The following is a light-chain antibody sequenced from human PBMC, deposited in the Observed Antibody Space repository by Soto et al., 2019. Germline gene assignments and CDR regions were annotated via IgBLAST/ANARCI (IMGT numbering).Light chain of an antibody. V-gene: IGKV2-28*01. CDR3: MQALQTPRT. CDR1: QSLLHSNGYYY. CDR2: LGS. J-gene: IGKJ1*01. Sequence: DIVMTQSPLSLSVTPGEPASISCRSSQSLLHSNGYYYLDWYLQKPGQSPQLLIYLGSNRASGVPDRFSGSGSGTDFTLKISRVEAEDVGVYYCMQALQTPRTFGQGTRVEIK.